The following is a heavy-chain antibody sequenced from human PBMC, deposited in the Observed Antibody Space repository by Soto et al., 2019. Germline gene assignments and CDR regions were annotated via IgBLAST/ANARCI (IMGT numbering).Heavy chain of an antibody. Sequence: GASVKVSCKTSGYSFTDYKLHWVRQAPGQGLEWMGRIIPILGIANYAQKFQGRVTITADKSTSTAYMELSSLRSEDTAVYYCARDRNPMIVVVSPHDAFDIWGQGTMVTVSS. CDR2: IIPILGIA. D-gene: IGHD3-22*01. CDR3: ARDRNPMIVVVSPHDAFDI. CDR1: GYSFTDYK. V-gene: IGHV1-69*04. J-gene: IGHJ3*02.